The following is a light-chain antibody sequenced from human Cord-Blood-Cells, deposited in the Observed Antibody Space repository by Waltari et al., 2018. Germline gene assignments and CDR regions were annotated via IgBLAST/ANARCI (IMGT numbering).Light chain of an antibody. Sequence: EIVMTQSPATLSVSPGDRATLSCRASQSVSSNLSWYQQKPGQAPRLLIYGASTRATGIPARFSGSGSVTEFTLTVSSLQSEDFAVYYCQQYNNWPYSFGQGTKLEI. CDR1: QSVSSN. V-gene: IGKV3-15*01. J-gene: IGKJ2*03. CDR2: GAS. CDR3: QQYNNWPYS.